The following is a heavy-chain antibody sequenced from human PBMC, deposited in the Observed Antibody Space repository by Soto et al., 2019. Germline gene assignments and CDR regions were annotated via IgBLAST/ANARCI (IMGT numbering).Heavy chain of an antibody. CDR2: ISGSGGST. J-gene: IGHJ4*02. Sequence: PGGSLRLSCAASGFTFSSYAMSWVRQAPGKGLEWVSAISGSGGSTYYADSVKGRFTISRDNSKNTLYLQMNSLRAEDTAVYYCAKGGSFGRDIAAAGIVVPYWGQGTLVTVSS. V-gene: IGHV3-23*01. D-gene: IGHD6-13*01. CDR3: AKGGSFGRDIAAAGIVVPY. CDR1: GFTFSSYA.